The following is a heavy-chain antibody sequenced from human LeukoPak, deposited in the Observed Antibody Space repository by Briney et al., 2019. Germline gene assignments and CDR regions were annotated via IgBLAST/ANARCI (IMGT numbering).Heavy chain of an antibody. D-gene: IGHD3-10*01. V-gene: IGHV4-39*07. Sequence: NPSETLSLTCTVSGGSISSYYWGWIRQPPGKGLEWIGSMYYSGTTYFNPPLKSRVTISVGTSKNQFSLKLTSVTAADTAVYYCASQIRGAVRYFDYWGQGTLVTVSS. CDR3: ASQIRGAVRYFDY. CDR1: GGSISSYY. J-gene: IGHJ4*02. CDR2: MYYSGTT.